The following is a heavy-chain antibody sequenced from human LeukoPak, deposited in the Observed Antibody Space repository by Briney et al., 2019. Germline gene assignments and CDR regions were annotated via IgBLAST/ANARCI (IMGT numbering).Heavy chain of an antibody. Sequence: SETLSLTCTVSGGSISSYYWSWIRQPPGKGLEWIGYIYTRGSTNYHPSLKSRVTISVNTSKNQFSLKLSSGTAADTAVYYCARHYYMDVWGKGTTVTVSS. CDR2: IYTRGST. CDR3: ARHYYMDV. V-gene: IGHV4-4*09. J-gene: IGHJ6*03. CDR1: GGSISSYY.